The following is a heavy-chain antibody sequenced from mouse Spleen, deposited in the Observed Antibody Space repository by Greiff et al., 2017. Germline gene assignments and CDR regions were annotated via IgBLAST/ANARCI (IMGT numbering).Heavy chain of an antibody. V-gene: IGHV2-2*01. CDR2: IWSGGST. J-gene: IGHJ3*01. D-gene: IGHD2-2*01. Sequence: QVQLKESGPGLVQPSQSLSITCTVSGFSLTSYGVHWVRQSPGKGLEWLGVIWSGGSTDYNAAFISRLSISKDNSKSQVFFKMNSLQADDTAIYYCASYYGYDAFFAYWGQGTLVTVSA. CDR1: GFSLTSYG. CDR3: ASYYGYDAFFAY.